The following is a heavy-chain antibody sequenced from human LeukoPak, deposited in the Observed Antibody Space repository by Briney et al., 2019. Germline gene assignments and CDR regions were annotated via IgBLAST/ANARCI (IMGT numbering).Heavy chain of an antibody. D-gene: IGHD6-6*01. CDR3: ARLQSAPIAARPVYYFDY. V-gene: IGHV1-18*01. CDR1: GYTFTSYG. Sequence: ASVKVSCKASGYTFTSYGISWVRQAPGQGLEWMGWISAYNGNTNYAQKLQGRVTMTTDTSTSTAYMELRSLRSDDTAVYYCARLQSAPIAARPVYYFDYWGQGTLVTVSS. CDR2: ISAYNGNT. J-gene: IGHJ4*02.